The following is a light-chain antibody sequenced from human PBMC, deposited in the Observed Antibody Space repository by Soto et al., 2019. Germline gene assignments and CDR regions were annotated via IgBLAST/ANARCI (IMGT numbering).Light chain of an antibody. CDR2: AAS. Sequence: EIVLTQSPATLSLSPGDRATLSCRASQSVSSYLAWYQQKPGQAPRLLIYAASNRATGIPARFSGSGSGTDFPPTISSLAPEYLAVYYRQQRSNWHTFGQGTKVEIK. V-gene: IGKV3-11*01. CDR1: QSVSSY. CDR3: QQRSNWHT. J-gene: IGKJ1*01.